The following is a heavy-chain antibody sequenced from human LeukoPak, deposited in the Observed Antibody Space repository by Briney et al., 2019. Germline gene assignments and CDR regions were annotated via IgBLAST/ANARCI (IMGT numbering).Heavy chain of an antibody. D-gene: IGHD3-22*01. Sequence: SETLSLTCTVSGGSISSYYWSWIRQPPGKGLEWLGYIYYSGSTNYNPSLKSRVTISVDTSKNQFSLKLSSVTAADTAVYYCARLTGSSGYYYVWYFDYWGQGTLVTVSS. J-gene: IGHJ4*02. CDR2: IYYSGST. V-gene: IGHV4-59*01. CDR1: GGSISSYY. CDR3: ARLTGSSGYYYVWYFDY.